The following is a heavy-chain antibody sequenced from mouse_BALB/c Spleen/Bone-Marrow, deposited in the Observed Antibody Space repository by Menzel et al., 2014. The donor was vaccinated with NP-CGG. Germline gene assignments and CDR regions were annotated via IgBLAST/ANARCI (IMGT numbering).Heavy chain of an antibody. CDR3: ARVYYGNLDY. Sequence: VQLQQSGAELVMPGSSVKISCKASGYAFSNFWMNWVKQRPGQGLEWIGQNHPGDGDTNSNGKFKGKATLTTDKSSSXAYMQLSSLSSEDSAVYFCARVYYGNLDYWGQGTTLTVSS. D-gene: IGHD2-1*01. V-gene: IGHV1-80*01. CDR2: NHPGDGDT. CDR1: GYAFSNFW. J-gene: IGHJ2*01.